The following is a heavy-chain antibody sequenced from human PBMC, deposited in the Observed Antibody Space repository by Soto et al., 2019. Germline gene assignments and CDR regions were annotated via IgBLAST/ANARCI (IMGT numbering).Heavy chain of an antibody. V-gene: IGHV4-39*01. CDR2: IYYSGST. Sequence: SETLSLTCTVSGGSISSSSYYWGWIRQPPGKGLEWIGSIYYSGSTYYNPSLKSRVTISVDTSKNQFSLKLSSVTAADAAVYYCARQNDYIWGSYRYYYYFDYWGQGTLVTVS. CDR3: ARQNDYIWGSYRYYYYFDY. CDR1: GGSISSSSYY. J-gene: IGHJ4*02. D-gene: IGHD3-16*02.